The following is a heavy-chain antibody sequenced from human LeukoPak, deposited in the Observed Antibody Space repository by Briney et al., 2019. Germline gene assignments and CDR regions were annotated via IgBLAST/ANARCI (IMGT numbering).Heavy chain of an antibody. J-gene: IGHJ4*02. D-gene: IGHD1-1*01. V-gene: IGHV4-61*05. CDR2: IYDSGST. CDR1: GGSISSNDYY. CDR3: ATGETGSTLGGY. Sequence: SETLSLTCTVSGGSISSNDYYWGWIRQPPGKGLEWIGYIYDSGSTNYNPSLKSRVTISVDTSKNQFSLKLTSVTAADTAVYYCATGETGSTLGGYWGQGTLVTVSS.